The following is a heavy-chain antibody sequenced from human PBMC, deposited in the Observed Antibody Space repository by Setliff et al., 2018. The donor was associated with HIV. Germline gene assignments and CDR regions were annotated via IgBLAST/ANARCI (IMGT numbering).Heavy chain of an antibody. CDR2: IYYSGSA. CDR1: GGSISSSSYY. D-gene: IGHD6-13*01. V-gene: IGHV4-39*01. CDR3: ARAPGGAAAASYYYYYMDV. J-gene: IGHJ6*03. Sequence: SETLSLTCTVSGGSISSSSYYWGWIRQPPGKGLEWIGSIYYSGSAYYSPSLKSRVTISVDTSNNQFSLKLSSVTAADTAVYYCARAPGGAAAASYYYYYMDVWGKGTTVTVS.